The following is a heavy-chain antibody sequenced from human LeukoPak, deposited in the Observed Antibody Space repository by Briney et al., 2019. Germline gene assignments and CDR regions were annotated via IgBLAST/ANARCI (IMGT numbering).Heavy chain of an antibody. CDR2: ISGSGGST. Sequence: GGSLRLSCAASGFTFSSYAMSWVRQAPGKGLEWVSAISGSGGSTYYADSVKGRFTISRDNSKNTLYLQMNSLRAEDTAVYYCAKDYYDSSGYRDDAFDTWGQGTMVTVSS. CDR1: GFTFSSYA. V-gene: IGHV3-23*01. J-gene: IGHJ3*02. CDR3: AKDYYDSSGYRDDAFDT. D-gene: IGHD3-22*01.